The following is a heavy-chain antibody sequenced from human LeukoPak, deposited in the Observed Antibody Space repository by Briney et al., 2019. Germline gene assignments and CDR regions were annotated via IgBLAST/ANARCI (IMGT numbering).Heavy chain of an antibody. J-gene: IGHJ4*02. Sequence: GGSLKLSCAASGFTFSSYGMHWVRQAPGKGLEWVAFIRYDGSNKYYADSVKGRFTISRDNSKNTLYLQMDSLRAEDTALYYCAKGPSGGSYEGYYFDYWGQGTLVTVSS. CDR3: AKGPSGGSYEGYYFDY. CDR2: IRYDGSNK. D-gene: IGHD1-26*01. V-gene: IGHV3-30*02. CDR1: GFTFSSYG.